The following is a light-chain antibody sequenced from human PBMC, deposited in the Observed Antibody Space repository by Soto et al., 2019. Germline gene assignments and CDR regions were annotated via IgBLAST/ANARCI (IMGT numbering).Light chain of an antibody. Sequence: EIMLRESPVTLSLSPGERATLSCRASQSVSSIFLAWYQQTPGQAPRLLIYGASNRATDIPDRVTGTGSGTDFTLTISRLEPEDFALYYCLHHDSSPRFGQGTRLEIK. V-gene: IGKV3-20*01. J-gene: IGKJ5*01. CDR1: QSVSSIF. CDR2: GAS. CDR3: LHHDSSPR.